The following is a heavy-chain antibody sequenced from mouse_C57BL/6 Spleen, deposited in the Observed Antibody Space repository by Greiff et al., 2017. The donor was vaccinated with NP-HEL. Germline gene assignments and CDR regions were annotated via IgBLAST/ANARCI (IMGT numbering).Heavy chain of an antibody. Sequence: VQLQQPGAELVKPGASVKMSCKASGYTFTSYWITWVKQRPGQGLEWIGDIYPGSGSTNYNEKFKSKATLTVDTSSSTAYMQLSSLTSEDSAVYYCARSYYSNFGYCDVWGTGTTVTVSS. CDR1: GYTFTSYW. CDR3: ARSYYSNFGYCDV. D-gene: IGHD2-5*01. CDR2: IYPGSGST. V-gene: IGHV1-55*01. J-gene: IGHJ1*03.